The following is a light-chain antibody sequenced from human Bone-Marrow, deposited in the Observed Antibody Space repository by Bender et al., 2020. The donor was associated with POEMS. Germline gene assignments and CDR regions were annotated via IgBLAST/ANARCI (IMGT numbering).Light chain of an antibody. CDR3: QSYDSNNWDV. CDR2: EDN. Sequence: TASSGNIASNFVQWYQQRPGAAPITVIYEDNQRPSGVPVRFSGSIDSSSNSAFLTISGLTTDDEADYYCQSYDSNNWDVFGGGTKLTVL. V-gene: IGLV6-57*02. CDR1: SGNIASNF. J-gene: IGLJ2*01.